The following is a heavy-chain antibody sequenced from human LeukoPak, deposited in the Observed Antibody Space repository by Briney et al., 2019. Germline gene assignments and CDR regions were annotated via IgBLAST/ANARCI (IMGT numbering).Heavy chain of an antibody. CDR3: ARVKGARVVPAASDY. Sequence: PGGSLRLSCAASGFTFSSYEMNWVRQAPGKGLEWVSSISSSSSYIYYADSVKGRFTISRDNAKNSLYLQMNSLRAEDTAVYYCARVKGARVVPAASDYWGQGTLVTVSS. V-gene: IGHV3-21*01. D-gene: IGHD2-2*01. CDR2: ISSSSSYI. J-gene: IGHJ4*02. CDR1: GFTFSSYE.